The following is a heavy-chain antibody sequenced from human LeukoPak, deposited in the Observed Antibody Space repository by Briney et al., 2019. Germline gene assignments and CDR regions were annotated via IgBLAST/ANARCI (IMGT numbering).Heavy chain of an antibody. CDR3: ARDLQGSFDY. D-gene: IGHD2-15*01. J-gene: IGHJ4*02. Sequence: ASVKVSCKASVYIFTSYAMHWLRPPREQRLEWMGWINYDNNKTKYSQRLQGRVTITRDTSASTAYVELSSLRSEDTAVDYCARDLQGSFDYWGQGTLVTVSS. V-gene: IGHV1-3*01. CDR2: INYDNNKT. CDR1: VYIFTSYA.